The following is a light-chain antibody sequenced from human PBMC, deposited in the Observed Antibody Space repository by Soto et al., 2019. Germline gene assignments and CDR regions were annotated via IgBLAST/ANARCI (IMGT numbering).Light chain of an antibody. CDR2: SAS. CDR3: QHYNDWPLRVT. Sequence: MTPSPATLSESPGARSTSSGRAGQSVSVNLAWYQQKPGQPPRLLLYSASTRATGVPARFSGSGSGTVFSLTISSLQSEDFAVYYCQHYNDWPLRVTFGGGTKVDIK. CDR1: QSVSVN. V-gene: IGKV3-15*01. J-gene: IGKJ4*01.